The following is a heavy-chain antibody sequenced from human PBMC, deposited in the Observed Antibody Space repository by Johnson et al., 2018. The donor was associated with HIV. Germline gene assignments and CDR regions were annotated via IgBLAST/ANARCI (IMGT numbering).Heavy chain of an antibody. D-gene: IGHD4-23*01. CDR3: ARKSVINFDAFDI. V-gene: IGHV3-73*01. J-gene: IGHJ3*02. CDR2: IRSKANNYAT. CDR1: GFFFSGSA. Sequence: VQLVESGGGLVKPGGSLKLSCAASGFFFSGSAMHWVRQASGKGLEWVGRIRSKANNYATTYAASLKGRFTISRDDSKNTAYLHMNSLRAEDTAVYFCARKSVINFDAFDIWGQGTLVIVSS.